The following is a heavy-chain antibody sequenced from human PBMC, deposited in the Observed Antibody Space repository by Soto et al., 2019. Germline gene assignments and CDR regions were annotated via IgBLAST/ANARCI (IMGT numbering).Heavy chain of an antibody. Sequence: GGSLRLSCAASGFTFSSYWISWVRQAPGKGLEWVANIKQDGSEKYYVDSVKGRFTISRDNAKNSLYLQMNSLRAEDTAVYYCASLQGPIAARVFWFDPWGQGTLVPVSS. CDR2: IKQDGSEK. J-gene: IGHJ5*02. V-gene: IGHV3-7*03. D-gene: IGHD6-13*01. CDR1: GFTFSSYW. CDR3: ASLQGPIAARVFWFDP.